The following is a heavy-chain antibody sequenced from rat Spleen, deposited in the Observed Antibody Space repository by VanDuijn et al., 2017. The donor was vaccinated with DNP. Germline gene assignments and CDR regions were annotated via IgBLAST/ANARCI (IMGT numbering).Heavy chain of an antibody. CDR2: IAYSGST. J-gene: IGHJ2*01. CDR3: ARWDYNSYTWDY. CDR1: GSSITSDY. Sequence: EVQLQESGPGLVKPSQSLSLTCSVTGSSITSDYWAWIRTFPGNKMEWMGYIAYSGSTNYNPSLKSRISITRDTSKNQFFLQLNSVSSEDTATYYCARWDYNSYTWDYWGQGVMVTVSS. V-gene: IGHV3-1*01. D-gene: IGHD1-2*01.